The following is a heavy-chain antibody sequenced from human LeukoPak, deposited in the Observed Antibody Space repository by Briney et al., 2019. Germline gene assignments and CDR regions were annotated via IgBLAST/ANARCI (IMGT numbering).Heavy chain of an antibody. CDR1: GYTFTSYY. V-gene: IGHV1-46*01. D-gene: IGHD5-18*01. CDR3: ARDHREVFESRYSYGNYYYYYGMDV. CDR2: INPSGGST. Sequence: GSVKVSCKASGYTFTSYYMHWVRQAPGQGLEWMGIINPSGGSTSYAQKFQGRVTMTRDTSTSTVYMELSSLRSEDTAVYYCARDHREVFESRYSYGNYYYYYGMDVWGQGTTVTVSS. J-gene: IGHJ6*02.